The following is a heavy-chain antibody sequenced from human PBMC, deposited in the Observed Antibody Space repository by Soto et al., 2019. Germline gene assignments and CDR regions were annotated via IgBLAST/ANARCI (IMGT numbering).Heavy chain of an antibody. CDR1: GGSISSSSYY. CDR3: ARHHLHCISTSCYFLDWFDP. Sequence: QLQLQESGPGLVKPSETLSLTCTVSGGSISSSSYYWGWIRQPPGKGLEWIGSIYYSGSTYYNPSLKSRVTISVDTSKNQFSLKLNSVTAADTAVYYCARHHLHCISTSCYFLDWFDPWGQGTLVTVSS. J-gene: IGHJ5*02. V-gene: IGHV4-39*01. D-gene: IGHD2-2*01. CDR2: IYYSGST.